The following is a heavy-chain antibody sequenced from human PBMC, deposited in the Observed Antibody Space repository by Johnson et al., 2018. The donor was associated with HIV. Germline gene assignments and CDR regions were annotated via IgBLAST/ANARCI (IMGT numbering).Heavy chain of an antibody. D-gene: IGHD1-1*01. CDR2: IRYDGSNT. Sequence: VQLLESGGGVVQPGGSLRLSCAASGFTFSSYGMHWVRQGPGKGLEWVAFIRYDGSNTYYADSVKGRFTISRDNSKNTLYLQMNSLRAEDTAVYYCAKSPGRNEPLDAFDIWGQGTMVTVSS. J-gene: IGHJ3*02. V-gene: IGHV3-30*02. CDR3: AKSPGRNEPLDAFDI. CDR1: GFTFSSYG.